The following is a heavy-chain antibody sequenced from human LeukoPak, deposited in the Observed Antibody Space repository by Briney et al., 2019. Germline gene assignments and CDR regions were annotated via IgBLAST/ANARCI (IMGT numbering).Heavy chain of an antibody. CDR3: ATGNSSGWYDLGNYFDY. V-gene: IGHV1-46*01. D-gene: IGHD6-19*01. CDR2: INPSGGST. Sequence: ASVKVSCKASGYTFTSYYMHWVRQAPGQGLEWMGIINPSGGSTSYAQKFQGRVTMTEDTSTDTAYMELSSLRSEDTAVYYCATGNSSGWYDLGNYFDYWGQGNLVTVSS. CDR1: GYTFTSYY. J-gene: IGHJ4*02.